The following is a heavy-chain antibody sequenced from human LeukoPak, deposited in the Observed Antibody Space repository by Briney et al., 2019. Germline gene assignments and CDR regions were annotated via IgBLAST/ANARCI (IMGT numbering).Heavy chain of an antibody. V-gene: IGHV1-2*02. CDR2: INPNSGGT. J-gene: IGHJ5*02. CDR3: ARGVNGHYADWSDP. CDR1: GYTFTGYY. Sequence: GASVKVSCKASGYTFTGYYMHWVRQAPGQGLEWMGWINPNSGGTNYAQKFQGRVTMTRDTSISTAYMELSRLKSDDTAVYYCARGVNGHYADWSDPWGQGTLVTVSS. D-gene: IGHD4-17*01.